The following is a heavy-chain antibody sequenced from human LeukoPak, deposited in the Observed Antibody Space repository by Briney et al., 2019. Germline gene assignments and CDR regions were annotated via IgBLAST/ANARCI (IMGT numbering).Heavy chain of an antibody. V-gene: IGHV1-2*02. CDR1: GYTFTGYY. CDR3: ARDWYSSGWDGMDV. D-gene: IGHD6-19*01. Sequence: ASVNVSCKASGYTFTGYYIHWVRQAPGQGLEWMGWINPNSGGTNYAQQFQGRVTMTRDTSISTAYMELSRLRSDDTAVYYCARDWYSSGWDGMDVWGQGTTVTVSS. J-gene: IGHJ6*02. CDR2: INPNSGGT.